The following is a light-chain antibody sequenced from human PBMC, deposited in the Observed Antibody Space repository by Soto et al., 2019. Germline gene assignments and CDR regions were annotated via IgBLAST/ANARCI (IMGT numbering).Light chain of an antibody. CDR2: DVS. V-gene: IGKV3-20*01. J-gene: IGKJ4*01. CDR3: QQYGSTPLT. CDR1: QSVRNNY. Sequence: EIVLTQSPGTLPSSPGERATLSCRASQSVRNNYLAWYQQKPGQPPRFLIYDVSTRAAGIPDRFSGSGSGTDFTLTISRLEPEDFAVYYCQQYGSTPLTFGGGTKVEIE.